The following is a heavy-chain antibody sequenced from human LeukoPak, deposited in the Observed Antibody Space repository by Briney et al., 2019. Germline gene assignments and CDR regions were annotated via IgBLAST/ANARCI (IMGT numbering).Heavy chain of an antibody. J-gene: IGHJ3*02. CDR1: GGTFSSYV. D-gene: IGHD2-8*01. CDR2: IIPIFGTA. V-gene: IGHV1-69*13. CDR3: AKCRRMVDAFDI. Sequence: GASVKVSCKASGGTFSSYVISWVRQAPGQGLEWMGGIIPIFGTANYAQKFQGRVTITADESTSTAYMELSSLRSEDTAVYYCAKCRRMVDAFDIWGQGTMVTVSS.